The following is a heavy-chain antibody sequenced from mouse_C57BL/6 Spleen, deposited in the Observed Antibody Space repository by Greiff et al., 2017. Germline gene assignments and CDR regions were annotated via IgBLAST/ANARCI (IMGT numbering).Heavy chain of an antibody. CDR1: GYTFTSYW. V-gene: IGHV1-61*01. J-gene: IGHJ1*03. CDR3: AKTITTVVARGGYFDV. Sequence: QVHVKQPGAELVRPGSSVKLSCKASGYTFTSYWMDWVKQRPGQGLEWIGNIYPSDSETHYNQKFKDKATLTVDKSSSTAYMQLSSLTSEDSAVYYCAKTITTVVARGGYFDVWGTGTTVTVSS. CDR2: IYPSDSET. D-gene: IGHD1-1*01.